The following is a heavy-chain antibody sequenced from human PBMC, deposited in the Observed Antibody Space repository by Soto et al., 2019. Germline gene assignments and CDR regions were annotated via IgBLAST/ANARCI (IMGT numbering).Heavy chain of an antibody. CDR1: GGSISSSSNS. CDR3: ASSFGDYNYYFDC. Sequence: PSETLSLTCTVSGGSISSSSNSWGWIRQPPGKGLEWIGSVYSTGNTYYNPSLKSRVTMSVDTSKNQFSLNLNSVTAADTALYYCASSFGDYNYYFDCWGQGTLVTVSS. V-gene: IGHV4-39*01. J-gene: IGHJ4*02. CDR2: VYSTGNT. D-gene: IGHD4-17*01.